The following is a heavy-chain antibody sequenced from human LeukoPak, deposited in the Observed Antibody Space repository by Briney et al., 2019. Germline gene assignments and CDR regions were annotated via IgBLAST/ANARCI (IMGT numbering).Heavy chain of an antibody. CDR3: ARDVGYCSSTSCYSKYYFDY. J-gene: IGHJ4*02. D-gene: IGHD2-2*01. Sequence: ASVKVSCKASGYTFTSYYMHWVRQAPGQGLEWMGIINPSGGSTSYAQKFQGRVTMTRDTSTSTVYMELSSLRSEDTAVYYCARDVGYCSSTSCYSKYYFDYWGQGTLVTVSS. CDR1: GYTFTSYY. V-gene: IGHV1-46*01. CDR2: INPSGGST.